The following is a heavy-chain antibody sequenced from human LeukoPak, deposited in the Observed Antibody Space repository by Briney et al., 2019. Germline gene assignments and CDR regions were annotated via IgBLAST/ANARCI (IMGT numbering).Heavy chain of an antibody. CDR2: INPNSGGT. Sequence: ASVKVSCTASGYTFTGYYMHWVREAPGQGLEWMGGINPNSGGTNYAQKFQGRVTMTRDTSISTAYMQLRRLRSDDTAVYYCATRYSRYDRWGYFDYWGQGTLVTVSS. V-gene: IGHV1-2*02. CDR1: GYTFTGYY. J-gene: IGHJ4*02. D-gene: IGHD5-12*01. CDR3: ATRYSRYDRWGYFDY.